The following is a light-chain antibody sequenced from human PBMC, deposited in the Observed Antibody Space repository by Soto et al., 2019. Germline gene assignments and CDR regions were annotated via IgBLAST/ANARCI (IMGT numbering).Light chain of an antibody. CDR3: SSYAGSRNV. V-gene: IGLV2-8*01. CDR2: EVN. Sequence: TQPPSAYGSPGQSGAISCTGTSSDVGGYNYVSWYQQHPGKAPKLMIYEVNKRPSGVPDRFSGSKSGNTASLTVSGRQAEDEAEYYCSSYAGSRNVFGSGTKVP. CDR1: SSDVGGYNY. J-gene: IGLJ1*01.